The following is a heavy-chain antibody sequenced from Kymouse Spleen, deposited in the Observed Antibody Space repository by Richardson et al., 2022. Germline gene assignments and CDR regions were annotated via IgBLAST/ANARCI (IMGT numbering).Heavy chain of an antibody. CDR1: GGSISSGGYY. V-gene: IGHV4-31*03. CDR2: IYYSGST. CDR3: ARDRYYDFWSGYYEDGMDV. J-gene: IGHJ6*02. D-gene: IGHD3-3*01. Sequence: QVQLQESGPGLVKPSQTLSLTCTVSGGSISSGGYYWSWIRQHPGKGLEWIGYIYYSGSTYYNPSLKSRVTISVDTSKNQFSLKLSSVTAADTAVYYCARDRYYDFWSGYYEDGMDVWGQGTTVTVSS.